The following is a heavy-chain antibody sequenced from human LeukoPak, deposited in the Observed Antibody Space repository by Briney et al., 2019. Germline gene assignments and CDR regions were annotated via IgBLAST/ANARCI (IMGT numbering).Heavy chain of an antibody. J-gene: IGHJ5*02. Sequence: GGSLRLSCAASGFRFSDFTMTWVRQAPGKGPEWVSAIGGRGGSTYYADSVGGRFTISRDNSKDMLYLQMNSLKVEDTATYYCGKEGGAWGQGTKVTVSS. CDR3: GKEGGA. V-gene: IGHV3-23*01. CDR2: IGGRGGST. D-gene: IGHD3-16*01. CDR1: GFRFSDFT.